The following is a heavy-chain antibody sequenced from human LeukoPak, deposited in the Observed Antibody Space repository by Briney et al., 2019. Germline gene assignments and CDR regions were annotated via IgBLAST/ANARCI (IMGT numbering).Heavy chain of an antibody. CDR1: GFTFHTYE. Sequence: PGGTLTLPCAASGFTFHTYEMAWVRETPGMGCERISYISYRAYNIKYADAVQGRFTIHTDSAKNSVSLHMHYLRAEDTAVYYCAGGPQYSGSYAYWGEGTLVTVSS. CDR3: AGGPQYSGSYAY. CDR2: ISYRAYNI. V-gene: IGHV3-48*03. J-gene: IGHJ4*02. D-gene: IGHD1-26*01.